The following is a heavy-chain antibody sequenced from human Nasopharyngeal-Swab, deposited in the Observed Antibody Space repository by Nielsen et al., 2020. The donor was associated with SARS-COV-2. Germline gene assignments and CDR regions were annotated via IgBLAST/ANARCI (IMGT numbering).Heavy chain of an antibody. J-gene: IGHJ6*03. CDR1: RFTFSSYA. D-gene: IGHD3-16*01. V-gene: IGHV3-23*01. Sequence: GESLKISCAASRFTFSSYAMSWVRQAPGKGLEWVSALSGSGGSTYYADSVKGRFTISRDNSKNTLYLQMNSLRAEDTAVYYCAKDPSTLGIFYYFYMDVWGKGTTVTVSS. CDR2: LSGSGGST. CDR3: AKDPSTLGIFYYFYMDV.